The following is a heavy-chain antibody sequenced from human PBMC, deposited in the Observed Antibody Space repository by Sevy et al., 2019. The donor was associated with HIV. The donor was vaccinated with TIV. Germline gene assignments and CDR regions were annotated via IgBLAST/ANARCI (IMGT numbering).Heavy chain of an antibody. J-gene: IGHJ4*02. CDR3: AAGSYCVDNACLGDFDY. D-gene: IGHD3-16*01. V-gene: IGHV1-58*01. CDR2: IVVGSGNA. CDR1: GFTFSKSA. Sequence: ASVKVSCKASGFTFSKSAVQWVRQARGQRLEWIGWIVVGSGNADYAPEFQERLTITRDMSSSTAYMELSSLRSEDTAVYYCAAGSYCVDNACLGDFDYWGQGTPVTVSS.